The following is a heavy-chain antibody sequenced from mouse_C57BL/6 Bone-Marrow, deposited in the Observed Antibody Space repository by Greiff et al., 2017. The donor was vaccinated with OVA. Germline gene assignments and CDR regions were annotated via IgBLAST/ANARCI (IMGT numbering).Heavy chain of an antibody. CDR2: INPNNGGT. D-gene: IGHD1-1*01. CDR1: GYTFTDYN. CDR3: ARGRYYGHFDV. V-gene: IGHV1-18*01. J-gene: IGHJ2*01. Sequence: EVQLQQSGPELVKPGASVKIPCTASGYTFTDYNMDWVKQSHGQSLEWIGDINPNNGGTIYNQKFKGKATLTVDTSSSTAYLELRSLTSEDTAVYYCARGRYYGHFDVWGKGTTLTVSS.